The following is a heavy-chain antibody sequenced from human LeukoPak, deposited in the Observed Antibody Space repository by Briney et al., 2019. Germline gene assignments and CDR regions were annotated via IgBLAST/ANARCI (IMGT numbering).Heavy chain of an antibody. CDR2: ISGSGGST. Sequence: PGGSLRLSCAASGFTFSSYAMSWVRQAPGKGLEWVSVISGSGGSTYYADSVKGRFTISRDNSKNTLYLQMNSLRAEDTAVYYCAKEGPLEAATLAFGMDVWGRGTTVTVSS. D-gene: IGHD2-15*01. J-gene: IGHJ6*02. CDR3: AKEGPLEAATLAFGMDV. CDR1: GFTFSSYA. V-gene: IGHV3-23*01.